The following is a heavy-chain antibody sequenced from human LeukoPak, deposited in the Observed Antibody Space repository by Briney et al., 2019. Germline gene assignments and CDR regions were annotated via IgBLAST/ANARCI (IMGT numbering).Heavy chain of an antibody. Sequence: GGSLRLSCSASGFTFSVYAMNWVRQAPGKGLEYVSGISSNGGTTHYADSVKGRFTISRDNSKNTLYLQMSSLRPEDMAVYYRVASSGYYSPWGQGTLVTVSS. CDR3: VASSGYYSP. V-gene: IGHV3-64D*09. J-gene: IGHJ5*02. D-gene: IGHD3-22*01. CDR2: ISSNGGTT. CDR1: GFTFSVYA.